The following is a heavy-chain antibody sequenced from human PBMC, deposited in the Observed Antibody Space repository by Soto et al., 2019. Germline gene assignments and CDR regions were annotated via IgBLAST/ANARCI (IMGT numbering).Heavy chain of an antibody. CDR2: IVVGSGNT. J-gene: IGHJ3*02. V-gene: IGHV1-58*01. CDR3: AAAYYGSGSYPKVVIDAFDI. D-gene: IGHD3-10*01. Sequence: GASVKVSCKASGFTFTSSAVQWVQQARGQRLEWIGWIVVGSGNTNYAQKFQERVTITRDMSTSTAYMELSSLRSEDTAVYYCAAAYYGSGSYPKVVIDAFDIWGQGTMVTVSS. CDR1: GFTFTSSA.